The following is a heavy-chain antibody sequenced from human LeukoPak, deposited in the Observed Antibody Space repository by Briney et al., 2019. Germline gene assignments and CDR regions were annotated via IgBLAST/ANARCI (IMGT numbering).Heavy chain of an antibody. Sequence: PGGSLRLSCAASGFTFTNFDMVWVRQAPGKGLEWVSGISNGGDRAYYADSVKGRFTISRDNSKSALFLQMNSLRAEDTAVYYCAKEADYVWGSYRKYYMDAWGKGTTVTISS. J-gene: IGHJ6*03. D-gene: IGHD3-16*02. V-gene: IGHV3-23*01. CDR1: GFTFTNFD. CDR3: AKEADYVWGSYRKYYMDA. CDR2: ISNGGDRA.